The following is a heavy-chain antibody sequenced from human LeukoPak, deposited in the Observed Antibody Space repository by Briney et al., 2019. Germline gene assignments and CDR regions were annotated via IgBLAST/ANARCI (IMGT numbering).Heavy chain of an antibody. D-gene: IGHD2-2*01. J-gene: IGHJ3*02. CDR2: IYSGGST. CDR1: GFTLSSNY. V-gene: IGHV3-66*01. Sequence: PGGSLRLSCAASGFTLSSNYMSWVRQAPGKGLEWVSVIYSGGSTYYADSVKGRFTISRDNSKNTLYLQMNSLRAEDTAVYYCARDLCSSTSCYGGLAFDIWGQGTMVTVSS. CDR3: ARDLCSSTSCYGGLAFDI.